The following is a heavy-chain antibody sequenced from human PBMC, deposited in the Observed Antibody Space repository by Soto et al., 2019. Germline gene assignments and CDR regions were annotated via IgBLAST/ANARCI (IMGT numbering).Heavy chain of an antibody. J-gene: IGHJ4*02. CDR3: AKDSSGYYSPYYFDY. Sequence: EVQLLESGGGLVQPGGSLRLSCAASGFTFSSYAMSWVRQAPGKGLEWVSAISGSGVITYYADSVRGRFTIPRHNFKNTLSLQMNSMRADDTAVYFGAKDSSGYYSPYYFDYRGQGTLVTVSS. V-gene: IGHV3-23*01. D-gene: IGHD5-12*01. CDR1: GFTFSSYA. CDR2: ISGSGVIT.